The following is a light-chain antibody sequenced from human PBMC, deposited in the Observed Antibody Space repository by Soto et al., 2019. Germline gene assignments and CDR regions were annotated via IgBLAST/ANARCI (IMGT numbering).Light chain of an antibody. Sequence: QSALTQPPSAPGSPGQSVPISCTGTSSDVGDYNYVSWYQQHPGKAPKLMIYEVSKRPSGVPDRFSGSKSGNTASLTVSGLQAEDEADYYCSSYAGSNNWVFGGGTKLTVL. V-gene: IGLV2-8*01. J-gene: IGLJ3*02. CDR2: EVS. CDR3: SSYAGSNNWV. CDR1: SSDVGDYNY.